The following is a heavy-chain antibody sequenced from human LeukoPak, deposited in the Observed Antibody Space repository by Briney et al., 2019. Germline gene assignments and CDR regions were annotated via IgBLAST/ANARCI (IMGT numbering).Heavy chain of an antibody. CDR2: INHGGST. J-gene: IGHJ4*02. Sequence: SETLSLTCAVYNGSFSGYYWSWIRQPLGKGLEWIGEINHGGSTKYNPSLKSRLTISVDTSKNHFSLHLTSVTAADTAVYYCARGRDDYVGANYRWHFDYWGQGSLVTVSS. D-gene: IGHD3-16*02. CDR1: NGSFSGYY. V-gene: IGHV4-34*01. CDR3: ARGRDDYVGANYRWHFDY.